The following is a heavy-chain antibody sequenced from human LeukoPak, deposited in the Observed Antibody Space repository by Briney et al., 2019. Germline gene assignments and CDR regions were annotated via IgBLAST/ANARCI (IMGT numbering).Heavy chain of an antibody. CDR1: GFTFSSYD. Sequence: TGGSLRLSCAASGFTFSSYDMHWVRQGPGKGLEWVAFISYDGSNKYYADSVRGRFSISRDNSKNTLYLQMNSLRTEDTAVYYCAKDYARDTAMVWGQGTLVTVSS. V-gene: IGHV3-30-3*01. CDR3: AKDYARDTAMV. J-gene: IGHJ4*02. D-gene: IGHD5-18*01. CDR2: ISYDGSNK.